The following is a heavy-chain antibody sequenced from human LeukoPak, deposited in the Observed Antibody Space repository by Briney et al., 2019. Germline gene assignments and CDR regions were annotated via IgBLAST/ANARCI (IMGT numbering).Heavy chain of an antibody. J-gene: IGHJ5*02. CDR3: ARGGYYDSSGRFWFDP. CDR2: INPNSGGT. V-gene: IGHV1-2*02. Sequence: ASVKVSCKASGYTLTGYYIHWVRQAPGQGLEWMGWINPNSGGTEYAQKFQGRVTMTRDTSISTAYLELSSLRSDETAVYYCARGGYYDSSGRFWFDPWGQGTLVTVSS. D-gene: IGHD3-22*01. CDR1: GYTLTGYY.